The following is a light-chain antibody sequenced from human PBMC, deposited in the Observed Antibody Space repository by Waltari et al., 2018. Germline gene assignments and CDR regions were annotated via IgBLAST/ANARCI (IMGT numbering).Light chain of an antibody. CDR2: DVY. J-gene: IGLJ1*01. V-gene: IGLV2-11*01. CDR3: SSIAGTYSYV. Sequence: QSALAQPRSVSGSPGQSVTISCAGSSTDIGTYHYVSWYQQHPDKAPKLIVFDVYKRPSGVPDRFSGSKSGNTASLTISDLQAEDEADYYCSSIAGTYSYVFGGGTQVIVL. CDR1: STDIGTYHY.